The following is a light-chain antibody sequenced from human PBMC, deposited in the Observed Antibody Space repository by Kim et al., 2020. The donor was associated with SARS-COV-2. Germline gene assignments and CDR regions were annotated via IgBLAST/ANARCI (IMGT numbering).Light chain of an antibody. Sequence: ALGQTVRITCQGDSLRSYYASWYQQKPGQAPVLVIYGKNNRPSGIPDRFSGSSSGNTASLTITGAQAEDEADCYCNSRDSSGNHVVFGGGTQLTVL. CDR3: NSRDSSGNHVV. CDR2: GKN. J-gene: IGLJ2*01. CDR1: SLRSYY. V-gene: IGLV3-19*01.